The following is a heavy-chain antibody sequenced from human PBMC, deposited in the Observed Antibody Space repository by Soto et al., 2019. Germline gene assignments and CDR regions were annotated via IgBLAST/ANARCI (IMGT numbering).Heavy chain of an antibody. D-gene: IGHD3-22*01. J-gene: IGHJ4*02. CDR3: ARDLGYYDSSGYFDY. Sequence: QVQLVESGGGLVKPGGSLRLCCAASGFTFSDSYMSWIRQAPGKGLEWVSYISSSDSIIYYSDSVKGRFIISRDNAKNSLYLQMNSLRAEDTAVYYCARDLGYYDSSGYFDYWGQGTLVTVSS. CDR2: ISSSDSII. CDR1: GFTFSDSY. V-gene: IGHV3-11*01.